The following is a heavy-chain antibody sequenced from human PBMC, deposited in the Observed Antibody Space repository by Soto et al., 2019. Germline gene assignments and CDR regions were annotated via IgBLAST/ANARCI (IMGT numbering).Heavy chain of an antibody. CDR1: GFTFSTYS. Sequence: GGSLRLSCAASGFTFSTYSMNWVRQAPGKGLEWVSSISSPSTYIYYADSLKGRFTISRDNTKNSLYLQINSLRDEDTAVYYCARETAGYTSTSAFDYWGQGALVTVAS. J-gene: IGHJ4*02. CDR3: ARETAGYTSTSAFDY. CDR2: ISSPSTYI. V-gene: IGHV3-21*01. D-gene: IGHD6-13*01.